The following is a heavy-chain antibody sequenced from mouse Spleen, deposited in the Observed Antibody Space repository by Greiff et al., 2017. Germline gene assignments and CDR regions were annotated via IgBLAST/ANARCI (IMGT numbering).Heavy chain of an antibody. V-gene: IGHV5-15*04. D-gene: IGHD2-1*01. Sequence: DVKLVESGGGLVKPGGSLKLSCAASGFTFSDYGMAWVRQAPGKGPEWVAFISNLAYSIYYADTVTGRFTISRENAKNTLYLEMSSLRSEDTAMYYCARRDGNSYYAMDYWGQGTSVTVSS. CDR3: ARRDGNSYYAMDY. CDR1: GFTFSDYG. J-gene: IGHJ4*01. CDR2: ISNLAYSI.